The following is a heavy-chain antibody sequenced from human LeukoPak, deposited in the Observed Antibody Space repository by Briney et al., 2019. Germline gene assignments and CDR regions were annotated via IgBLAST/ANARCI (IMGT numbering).Heavy chain of an antibody. CDR2: INPKSGGT. CDR3: VPSNDYYYYFDY. V-gene: IGHV1-2*02. J-gene: IGHJ4*02. Sequence: ASVKVSSKASGYTFTGYYMHWVRQAPGQGLEWMGWINPKSGGTNYAQKFQGRVTMTRDTSISTAYMELGRLTSDDTAVYYCVPSNDYYYYFDYWGQGTLVTVSS. CDR1: GYTFTGYY. D-gene: IGHD3-22*01.